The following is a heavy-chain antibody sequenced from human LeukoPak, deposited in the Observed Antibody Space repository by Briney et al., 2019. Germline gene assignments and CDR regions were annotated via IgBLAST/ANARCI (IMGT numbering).Heavy chain of an antibody. J-gene: IGHJ3*02. D-gene: IGHD3-22*01. CDR1: GGSISSYY. CDR2: IYYSGST. Sequence: SETLSLTCTVSGGSISSYYWSWIRQPPGKGLEWIGYIYYSGSTNYNPSLKSRVTISVDTSKNQFPLKLSSVTAADTAVYYCARLFDSSGYPGAFDIWGQGTMVTVSS. V-gene: IGHV4-59*08. CDR3: ARLFDSSGYPGAFDI.